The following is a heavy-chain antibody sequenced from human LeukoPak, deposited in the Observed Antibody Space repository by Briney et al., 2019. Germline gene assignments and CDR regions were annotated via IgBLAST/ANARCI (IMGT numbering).Heavy chain of an antibody. D-gene: IGHD5-18*01. CDR3: ARAGGYSYGSLFDP. CDR2: INHSGST. J-gene: IGHJ5*02. V-gene: IGHV4-34*01. Sequence: SETLSLTCAVYGGSFSGYYWSWIRQPPGKGLEWIGEINHSGSTNYNPSLKSRVTISVDTSKNQFSLKLSSVTAADTAVYYCARAGGYSYGSLFDPWGQGTLVTVS. CDR1: GGSFSGYY.